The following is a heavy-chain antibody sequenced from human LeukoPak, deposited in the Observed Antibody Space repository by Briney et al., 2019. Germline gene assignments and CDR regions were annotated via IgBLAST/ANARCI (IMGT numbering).Heavy chain of an antibody. CDR2: ISGSGGST. V-gene: IGHV3-23*01. CDR1: GFTFSSYA. CDR3: AKDFYCSSTSCYNDAFDI. D-gene: IGHD2-2*02. J-gene: IGHJ3*02. Sequence: GGSLRLSCAASGFTFSSYAMSWVRQAPGKGLEWVSAISGSGGSTYYADSVKGRFTISRDNPKNTLYLQMNSLRAEDTAVYYCAKDFYCSSTSCYNDAFDIWGQGTMVTVSS.